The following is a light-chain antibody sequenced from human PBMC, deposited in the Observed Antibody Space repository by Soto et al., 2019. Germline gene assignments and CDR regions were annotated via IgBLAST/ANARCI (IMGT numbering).Light chain of an antibody. CDR1: QSVSSN. CDR2: GAS. CDR3: QQYNNWPLGYT. V-gene: IGKV3-15*01. J-gene: IGKJ2*01. Sequence: EIVMTQSPATLSVSPGERATLSCRASQSVSSNLAWYQQKPGQAPSLLIYGASTRATGIPARFSGSGSGTEFTLTISSLQSEDFAVYYCQQYNNWPLGYTFGQGTKLEIK.